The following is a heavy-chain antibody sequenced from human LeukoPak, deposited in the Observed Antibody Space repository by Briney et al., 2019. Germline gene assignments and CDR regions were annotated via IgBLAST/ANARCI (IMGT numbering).Heavy chain of an antibody. CDR2: IYPGDSDT. J-gene: IGHJ4*02. CDR1: GYSFTSYW. CDR3: ARQLEALAYCGGDCSNYFDY. Sequence: GESLKISCKGSGYSFTSYWIGWVRQMPGKGLEWMGIIYPGDSDTRYSPSFQGQVTISADKSISTAYLQWSSPKASDTAMYYCARQLEALAYCGGDCSNYFDYWGQGTLVTVSS. V-gene: IGHV5-51*01. D-gene: IGHD2-21*02.